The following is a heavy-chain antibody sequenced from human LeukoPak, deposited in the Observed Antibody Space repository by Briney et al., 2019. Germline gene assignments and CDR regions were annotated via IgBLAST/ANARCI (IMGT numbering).Heavy chain of an antibody. V-gene: IGHV3-30*04. Sequence: SCKASGYTFSSYAMHWVRQAPGKGLEWVAVISYDGSNKYYADSVKGRFTISRDNSKNTLYLQMNSLRAEDTAVYYCARVVHGIDWYFDLWGRGTLVTVSS. J-gene: IGHJ2*01. CDR1: GYTFSSYA. CDR3: ARVVHGIDWYFDL. D-gene: IGHD1-1*01. CDR2: ISYDGSNK.